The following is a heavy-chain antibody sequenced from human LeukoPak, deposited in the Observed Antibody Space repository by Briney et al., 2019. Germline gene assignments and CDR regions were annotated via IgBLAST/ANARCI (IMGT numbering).Heavy chain of an antibody. D-gene: IGHD3-16*01. CDR1: GYTFTSYL. CDR2: INPSGGST. CDR3: ARYTVYDYIWGSMH. J-gene: IGHJ4*02. Sequence: ASVKVSCKASGYTFTSYLMHWMRQAPGQGLEWMGIINPSGGSTSYTQKFQGRVTMTRDTSTSTVYMELNSLRSDDTAVYYCARYTVYDYIWGSMHWGQGTLVTVSS. V-gene: IGHV1-46*01.